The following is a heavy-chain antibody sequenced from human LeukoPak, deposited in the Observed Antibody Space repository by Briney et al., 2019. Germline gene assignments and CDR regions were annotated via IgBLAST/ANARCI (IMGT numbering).Heavy chain of an antibody. J-gene: IGHJ4*02. Sequence: PGGSLRLSCAASGFTFSSYAMSWVRQAPGKGLEWVSAISGSGGSTYYADSVKGRFTISRDNSKNTLYLQMNSLRAEDTAVYCCANGGLDYDFWSGYPTYDYWGQGTLVTVSS. V-gene: IGHV3-23*01. CDR3: ANGGLDYDFWSGYPTYDY. D-gene: IGHD3-3*01. CDR2: ISGSGGST. CDR1: GFTFSSYA.